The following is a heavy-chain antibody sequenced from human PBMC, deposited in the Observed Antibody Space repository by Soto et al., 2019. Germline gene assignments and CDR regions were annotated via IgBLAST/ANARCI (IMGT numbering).Heavy chain of an antibody. Sequence: GGSLRLSCAASGFTFSSYGMHWVRQAPGKGLEWVAVISYDGSNKYYADSVKGRFTISRDNSKNTLYLQMNSLRAEDTAVYYCAKDRYYYDSSGYYGPGYYYYGMDVWGQGTTVTVSS. CDR2: ISYDGSNK. CDR3: AKDRYYYDSSGYYGPGYYYYGMDV. D-gene: IGHD3-22*01. J-gene: IGHJ6*02. V-gene: IGHV3-30*18. CDR1: GFTFSSYG.